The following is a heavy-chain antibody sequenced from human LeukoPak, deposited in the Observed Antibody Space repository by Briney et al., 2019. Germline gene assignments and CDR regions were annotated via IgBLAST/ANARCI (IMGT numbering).Heavy chain of an antibody. Sequence: HTGGSLRLSCAVSGITLNNYGMTWVRQASGKGLEWVAGISDSGGSTKYADSVKGRFTISRDNPKNTLYLQMNSLRAEDTAVYFCAKRGVVIRVILVGFHKEAYYFESWGQGALVTVSS. V-gene: IGHV3-23*01. CDR1: GITLNNYG. CDR2: ISDSGGST. D-gene: IGHD3/OR15-3a*01. J-gene: IGHJ4*02. CDR3: AKRGVVIRVILVGFHKEAYYFES.